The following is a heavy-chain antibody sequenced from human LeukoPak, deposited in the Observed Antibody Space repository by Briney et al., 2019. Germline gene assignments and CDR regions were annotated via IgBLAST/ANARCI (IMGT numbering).Heavy chain of an antibody. CDR1: GFTFDDYG. V-gene: IGHV3-20*04. J-gene: IGHJ4*02. Sequence: GGPLRLSCAASGFTFDDYGMSWVRQAPGKGLEWVSGINWNGGSTGYADSVKGRFTISRDNAKNSLYLQMNSLRAEDTALYYCAKDIFTMVRGVVDYWGQGTLVTVSS. CDR2: INWNGGST. CDR3: AKDIFTMVRGVVDY. D-gene: IGHD3-10*01.